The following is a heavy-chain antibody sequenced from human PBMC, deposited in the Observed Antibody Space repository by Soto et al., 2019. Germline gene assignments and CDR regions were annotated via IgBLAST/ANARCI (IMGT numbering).Heavy chain of an antibody. CDR1: GYTFTSYG. D-gene: IGHD3-9*01. V-gene: IGHV1-18*01. J-gene: IGHJ4*02. CDR2: ISPYNGKA. CDR3: AKSEEGYDILTGYYLDQFDY. Sequence: ASVKVSCKASGYTFTSYGISWVRQAPGQGLEWMARISPYNGKASYAQRFQGRVTITTDKSTSTAYMEMSSLRSEDTAVYYCAKSEEGYDILTGYYLDQFDYWGQGTLVTVSS.